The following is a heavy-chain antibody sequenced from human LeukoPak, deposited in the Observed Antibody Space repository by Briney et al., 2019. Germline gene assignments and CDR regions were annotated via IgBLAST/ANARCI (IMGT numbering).Heavy chain of an antibody. V-gene: IGHV4-38-2*01. CDR3: ARLSSSGFF. J-gene: IGHJ4*02. Sequence: SETLSLTCAVSGYSISSGYYWGWIRQPPGKGLEWIGSIYQSGSTYYNPSLKSRVTISVDTSKNQFSLKLSSVTAADTAVYYCARLSSSGFFWGQGTLVTVSS. CDR2: IYQSGST. D-gene: IGHD3-22*01. CDR1: GYSISSGYY.